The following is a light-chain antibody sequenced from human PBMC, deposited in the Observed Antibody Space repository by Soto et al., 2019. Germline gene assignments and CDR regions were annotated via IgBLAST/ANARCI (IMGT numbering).Light chain of an antibody. CDR1: SSNIGAGYD. CDR3: TAWDDSLNGVL. Sequence: QSVLTQPPSVSGAPGQRVTISCTGSSSNIGAGYDVHWYQQRPGTAPKLLIYSSILRPSGVPDRFSGSKSGTSASLAISGLQSEDEADYYCTAWDDSLNGVLFGGGTKLTVL. J-gene: IGLJ2*01. V-gene: IGLV1-40*01. CDR2: SSI.